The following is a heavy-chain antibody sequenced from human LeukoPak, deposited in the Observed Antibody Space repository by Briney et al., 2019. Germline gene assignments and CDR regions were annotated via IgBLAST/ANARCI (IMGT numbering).Heavy chain of an antibody. J-gene: IGHJ5*02. CDR3: ARGVAAAGSRLDP. V-gene: IGHV1-2*02. CDR2: INPNSGGT. Sequence: ASVKVSCKPSGYSFTGYYIHWVRQAPGQGFEWLGWINPNSGGTNYAQKFQDSVSMTRDTSINTAYMELSSLRLDDTAVYYCARGVAAAGSRLDPWGQGTLITVSS. CDR1: GYSFTGYY. D-gene: IGHD6-13*01.